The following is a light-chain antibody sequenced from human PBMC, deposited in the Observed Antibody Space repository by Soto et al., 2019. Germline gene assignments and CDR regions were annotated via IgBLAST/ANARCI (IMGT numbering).Light chain of an antibody. CDR2: DTS. CDR1: QSVSSL. CDR3: QQYNTWPHT. Sequence: IVLTQSPATLSVSPGERVTLSCRASQSVSSLLAWYQQKPRQAPRLLVYDTSTRATGIPARFSGSGSGTDFTLTISSLQSEDFAIYYCQQYNTWPHTFGQGTKVDIK. J-gene: IGKJ2*01. V-gene: IGKV3-15*01.